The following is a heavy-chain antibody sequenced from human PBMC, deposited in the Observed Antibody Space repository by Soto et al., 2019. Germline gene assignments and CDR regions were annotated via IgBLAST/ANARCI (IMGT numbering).Heavy chain of an antibody. CDR1: GFTFSSYS. CDR2: MSGGGGRS. D-gene: IGHD2-8*02. CDR3: AKASTALGTYWFDY. Sequence: GGSLRLSCVASGFTFSSYSMSWVRQAPGKGLEWVSAMSGGGGRSYFADSVKGRFTISRDEARNTLYLQMDSLRAEDTAVYYCAKASTALGTYWFDYSGQGTQVTVSS. J-gene: IGHJ4*02. V-gene: IGHV3-23*01.